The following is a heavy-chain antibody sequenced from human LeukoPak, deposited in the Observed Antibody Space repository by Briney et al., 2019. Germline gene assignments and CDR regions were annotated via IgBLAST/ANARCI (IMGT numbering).Heavy chain of an antibody. CDR1: GYTLTELS. J-gene: IGHJ6*02. Sequence: ASVKVSCKVSGYTLTELSMHWVRQAPGKGLEWMGGFDPEDGETIYAQKFQGRVTMTRDTSTSTVYMELSSLRSEDTAVYYCAREEVVTATTYYYGMDVWGQGTTVTVSS. CDR2: FDPEDGET. V-gene: IGHV1-24*01. D-gene: IGHD2-21*02. CDR3: AREEVVTATTYYYGMDV.